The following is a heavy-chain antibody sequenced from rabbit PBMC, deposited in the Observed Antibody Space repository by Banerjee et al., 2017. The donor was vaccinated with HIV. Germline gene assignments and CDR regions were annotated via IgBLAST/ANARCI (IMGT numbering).Heavy chain of an antibody. CDR2: IDPVFGTT. Sequence: QEQLVESGGGLVQPEGSLTLTCTASGFSFSSSYYMSWVRQAPGKGLEWIGYIDPVFGTTYYATWVNGRFTISSHNAQNTLFLQLNSLTAADTATYFCARVRLYGGSSFFNLRGPGTLVTVS. D-gene: IGHD8-1*01. CDR3: ARVRLYGGSSFFNL. J-gene: IGHJ4*01. CDR1: GFSFSSSYY. V-gene: IGHV1S45*01.